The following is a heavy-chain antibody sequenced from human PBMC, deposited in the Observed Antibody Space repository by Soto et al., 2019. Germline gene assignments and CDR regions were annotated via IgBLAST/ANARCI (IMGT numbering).Heavy chain of an antibody. CDR2: IFHSGST. J-gene: IGHJ4*02. Sequence: SETLSLTCAVSGGSIRSGGYSWSWIRQPPGKGLEWIGYIFHSGSTYYNPSLKSRVTISVDRSKNQFSLKLSSVTAADTAVYYCAAGGGLPRYYWGQGTLVTVSS. D-gene: IGHD5-12*01. V-gene: IGHV4-30-2*01. CDR1: GGSIRSGGYS. CDR3: AAGGGLPRYY.